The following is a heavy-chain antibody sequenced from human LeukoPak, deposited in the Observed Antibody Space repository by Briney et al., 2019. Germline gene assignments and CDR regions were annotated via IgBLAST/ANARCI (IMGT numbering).Heavy chain of an antibody. Sequence: GGSLRLSCAASGFTLSDYWMNWVRQAPGKGPVWVAHISPDGRNIAYADSVKGRFTISRDRAKNTLYLQINSLRVGDTAVYYCVRDGGGTTPYDCWGQGTLVTVSS. J-gene: IGHJ4*02. CDR2: ISPDGRNI. CDR1: GFTLSDYW. D-gene: IGHD1-7*01. V-gene: IGHV3-74*01. CDR3: VRDGGGTTPYDC.